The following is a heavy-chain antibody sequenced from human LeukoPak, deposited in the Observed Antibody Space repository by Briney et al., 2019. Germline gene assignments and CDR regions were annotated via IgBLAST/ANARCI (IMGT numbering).Heavy chain of an antibody. V-gene: IGHV4-59*08. D-gene: IGHD4/OR15-4a*01. CDR3: ARQGATGFDY. CDR1: GFRFGDYA. Sequence: GSLRLSCTTSGFRFGDYAMSWVRQAPGKGLEWIGYIYYSGSTNYNPSLKSRVTISVDTSKNQFSLKLSSVTAADTAVYYCARQGATGFDYWGQGTLVTVSS. CDR2: IYYSGST. J-gene: IGHJ4*02.